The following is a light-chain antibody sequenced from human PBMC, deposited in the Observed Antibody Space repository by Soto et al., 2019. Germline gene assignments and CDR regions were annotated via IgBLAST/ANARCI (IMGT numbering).Light chain of an antibody. CDR2: AAS. CDR1: QNIDNH. Sequence: DIQLTQSPSSLSASVGDSVSISCRASQNIDNHLNWYRQRSGEAPEVLIYAASALRDGVSSRVSGRGYGTEVTLTIKNLVPEDFATYYCQQSSNSPPITVGQGTRL. J-gene: IGKJ5*01. CDR3: QQSSNSPPIT. V-gene: IGKV1-39*01.